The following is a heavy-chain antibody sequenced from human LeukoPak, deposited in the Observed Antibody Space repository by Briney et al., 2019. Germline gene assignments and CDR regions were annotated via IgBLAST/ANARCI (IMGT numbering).Heavy chain of an antibody. D-gene: IGHD6-13*01. CDR2: ISGSGGST. Sequence: GGSLRLSCAASGFTFSSYAMSWVRQAPGKGLEWVSAISGSGGSTYYADSVKGRFTISRDNSKNTLYLQMNSLRAEDTAVYYCAKGVGEYSSSWLPSPHYFDYWGQGTLVTVSS. J-gene: IGHJ4*02. CDR3: AKGVGEYSSSWLPSPHYFDY. CDR1: GFTFSSYA. V-gene: IGHV3-23*01.